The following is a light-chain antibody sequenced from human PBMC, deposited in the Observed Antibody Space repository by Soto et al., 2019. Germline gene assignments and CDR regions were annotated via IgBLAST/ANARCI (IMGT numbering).Light chain of an antibody. CDR1: SSNIGSKT. V-gene: IGLV1-44*01. J-gene: IGLJ3*02. CDR3: AAWDDSLNVL. Sequence: QSVLTQPPSASGTPGQRVTISCSGSSSNIGSKTVNWYQQLPGTAPKLLIYSNNQRPSGVPDRFSGSKSGTSASLAISGLQSEDEADDYCAAWDDSLNVLFGGGTKLTVL. CDR2: SNN.